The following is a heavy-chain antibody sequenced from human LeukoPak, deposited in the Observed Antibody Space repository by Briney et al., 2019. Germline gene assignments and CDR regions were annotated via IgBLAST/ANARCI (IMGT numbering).Heavy chain of an antibody. V-gene: IGHV4-59*01. CDR1: GGSISSYY. CDR3: AREDTAMGFDY. D-gene: IGHD5-18*01. J-gene: IGHJ4*02. CDR2: IYYSGST. Sequence: PSETLSLTCTVSGGSISSYYWSWIRQPPGKGLEWIGYIYYSGSTNHNPSLKSRVTISVDTSKNQFSLKLSSVTAADTAVYYCAREDTAMGFDYWGQGTLVTVSS.